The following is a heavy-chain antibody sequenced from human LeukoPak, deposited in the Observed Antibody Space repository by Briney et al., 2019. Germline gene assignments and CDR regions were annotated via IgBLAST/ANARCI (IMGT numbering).Heavy chain of an antibody. J-gene: IGHJ3*02. V-gene: IGHV3-30-3*01. CDR2: ISYDGSNK. D-gene: IGHD3-22*01. CDR3: ARDGDSSGYYPDDAFDI. Sequence: PGRSLRLSCAASGFTLSSYAMHWVRQAPGKGLEWVAVISYDGSNKYYADSVRGRFTISRDNSKNTLYLQMNSLRAEDTAVYYCARDGDSSGYYPDDAFDIWGQGTMVTVSS. CDR1: GFTLSSYA.